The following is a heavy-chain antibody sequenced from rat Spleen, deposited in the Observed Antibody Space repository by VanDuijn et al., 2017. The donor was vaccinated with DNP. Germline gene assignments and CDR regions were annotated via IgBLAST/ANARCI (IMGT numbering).Heavy chain of an antibody. V-gene: IGHV5-29*01. Sequence: EVQLVESGGGLVQPGRSMKLSCAASGFTFSSFAMAWVRQAPTKGLEWVASISYDGSDTYYRDSVKGRFTISRNIARSSLYLQMDSLRSEDTSTYYCAKGPNYGGYSDYFDYWGQGVMVTVSS. CDR2: ISYDGSDT. J-gene: IGHJ2*01. CDR3: AKGPNYGGYSDYFDY. CDR1: GFTFSSFA. D-gene: IGHD1-11*01.